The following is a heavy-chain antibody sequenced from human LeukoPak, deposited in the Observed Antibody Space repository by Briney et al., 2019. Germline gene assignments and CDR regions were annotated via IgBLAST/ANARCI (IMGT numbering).Heavy chain of an antibody. Sequence: QPGRSLRLSCAASGFTFSNYAMHWVGQAPGKALDWVSGVVGSGDSTYYADSVKGRFTISRDNSKNTLYLQTNSLRADDTAIYYCAARGYGRSFDYRGQATLVSDSS. V-gene: IGHV3-23*01. CDR1: GFTFSNYA. J-gene: IGHJ4*02. CDR2: VVGSGDST. CDR3: AARGYGRSFDY. D-gene: IGHD6-13*01.